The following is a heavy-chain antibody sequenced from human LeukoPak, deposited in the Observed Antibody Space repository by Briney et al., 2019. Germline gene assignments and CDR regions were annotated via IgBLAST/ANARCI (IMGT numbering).Heavy chain of an antibody. Sequence: ASVKVSCKASGYSFTGYYMHWVRQAPGLGLEWMGWINPNSGVTNYAQKFQGRVTMTRVTSISTVYMELTRLISGDTAVYYCARGDYYESSGYLDSRNNWFDPWGQGTLVTVSS. CDR1: GYSFTGYY. D-gene: IGHD3-22*01. CDR2: INPNSGVT. V-gene: IGHV1-2*02. J-gene: IGHJ5*02. CDR3: ARGDYYESSGYLDSRNNWFDP.